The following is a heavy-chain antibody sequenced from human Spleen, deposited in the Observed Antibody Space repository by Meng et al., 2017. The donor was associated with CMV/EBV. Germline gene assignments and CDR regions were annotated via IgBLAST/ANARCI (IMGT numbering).Heavy chain of an antibody. V-gene: IGHV4-59*01. CDR2: IHYSGST. J-gene: IGHJ3*02. CDR1: GGSISSYY. D-gene: IGHD6-13*01. Sequence: GSLRLSCTVSGGSISSYYWSWIRQPPGKGLEWIGYIHYSGSTNYSPSLKSRVTISVDTSKNQFSLKLSSVTAADKALYYRARGDFAWGIGAFDIWGQGTMVTVSS. CDR3: ARGDFAWGIGAFDI.